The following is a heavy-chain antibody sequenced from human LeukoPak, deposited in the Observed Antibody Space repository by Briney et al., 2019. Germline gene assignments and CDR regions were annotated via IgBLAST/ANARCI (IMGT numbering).Heavy chain of an antibody. V-gene: IGHV3-23*01. CDR2: ISGSGGST. CDR1: GFTFSSYA. Sequence: GGSLRLSCAASGFTFSSYAMSWARQAPGKGLEWVSAISGSGGSTYYADSVKGRFTISRDISKNTLYLQMNSLRAEDTAVYYCATQGGGYNPFDYWGQGTLVTVSS. D-gene: IGHD5-24*01. J-gene: IGHJ4*02. CDR3: ATQGGGYNPFDY.